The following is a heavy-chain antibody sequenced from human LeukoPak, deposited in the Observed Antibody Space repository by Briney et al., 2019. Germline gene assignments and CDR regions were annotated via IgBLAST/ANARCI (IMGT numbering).Heavy chain of an antibody. CDR1: GFTFNSYS. J-gene: IGHJ4*02. D-gene: IGHD3-3*01. CDR3: AKLADAYDIWSGYFDS. CDR2: ISGSADTT. Sequence: GGSLRLSCAASGFTFNSYSMSWVRQAPGKGLEWASAISGSADTTHYADSVKGRFTISRDNSKNTLYLQMNSLRAADTAVYFCAKLADAYDIWSGYFDSWGRGTLVTVSS. V-gene: IGHV3-23*01.